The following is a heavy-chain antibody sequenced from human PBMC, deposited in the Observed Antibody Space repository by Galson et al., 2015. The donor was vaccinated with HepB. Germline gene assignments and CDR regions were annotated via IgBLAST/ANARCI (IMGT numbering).Heavy chain of an antibody. CDR1: GGSISNYY. Sequence: LSLTCTVSGGSISNYYWSWIRQPPGKGLEWIGYIYYSGSTNYNPSLKSRVTISVDTSKNQFSLKLSSVTAADTAVYYCARVAISGSYGLGVDVWGQGTTVTVSS. V-gene: IGHV4-59*01. CDR3: ARVAISGSYGLGVDV. D-gene: IGHD1-26*01. J-gene: IGHJ6*02. CDR2: IYYSGST.